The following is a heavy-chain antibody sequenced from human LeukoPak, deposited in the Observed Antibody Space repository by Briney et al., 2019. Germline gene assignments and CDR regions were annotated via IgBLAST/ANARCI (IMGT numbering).Heavy chain of an antibody. CDR3: AIMAESDAFDI. V-gene: IGHV2-5*01. CDR1: GFSLSTSGVG. J-gene: IGHJ3*02. D-gene: IGHD5-12*01. Sequence: SGPTLVKPTQTLTLTCTFSGFSLSTSGVGVGWIRQPPGKALEWLALIYWNDDKLYSPSLKSRLIITKDTSKNQVVLTMTNMDPVDTATYYCAIMAESDAFDIWGQGTMVTVSS. CDR2: IYWNDDK.